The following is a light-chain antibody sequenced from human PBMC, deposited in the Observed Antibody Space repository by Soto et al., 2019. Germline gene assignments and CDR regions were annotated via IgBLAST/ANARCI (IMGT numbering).Light chain of an antibody. CDR1: QGVSSSY. Sequence: EVVLTQSPGTLSLSPGERATLSCRASQGVSSSYLAWYQQRPGQAPRLLIYGASSRATGIPDRFSGSGSETDFTLTISRLEPEDAAVYHCQQYYSSPYTFGQGTKLEIK. J-gene: IGKJ2*01. CDR2: GAS. V-gene: IGKV3-20*01. CDR3: QQYYSSPYT.